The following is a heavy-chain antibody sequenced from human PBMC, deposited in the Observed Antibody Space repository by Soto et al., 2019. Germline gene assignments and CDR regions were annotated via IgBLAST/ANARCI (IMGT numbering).Heavy chain of an antibody. CDR1: GWTLLANY. D-gene: IGHD3-16*02. J-gene: IGHJ3*02. CDR2: INHSGST. CDR3: ARYGVTTFGGVIVTAFDI. V-gene: IGHV4-34*01. Sequence: SETLSSTSPLYGWTLLANYWSWIRQPPGPGLEWIGEINHSGSTNYNPSLKSRVTISVDTSKNQFSLKLSSVTAADSALYYCARYGVTTFGGVIVTAFDIWGQGTMVT.